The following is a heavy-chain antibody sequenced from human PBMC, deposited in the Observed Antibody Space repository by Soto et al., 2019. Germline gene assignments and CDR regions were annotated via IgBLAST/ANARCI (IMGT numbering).Heavy chain of an antibody. CDR1: GFKFDDND. CDR2: ISWNIGTI. Sequence: EVELVESGGGLAQTGRSLRLSCATSGFKFDDNDMYWVRQAPGKGLEWVAGISWNIGTIGYADSVKGRFTISRDNAKNSLFLEMSPLRREDTAIYYCVKSPWSRRGDLDLWGRGTLVTVSS. D-gene: IGHD2-8*01. J-gene: IGHJ2*01. V-gene: IGHV3-9*01. CDR3: VKSPWSRRGDLDL.